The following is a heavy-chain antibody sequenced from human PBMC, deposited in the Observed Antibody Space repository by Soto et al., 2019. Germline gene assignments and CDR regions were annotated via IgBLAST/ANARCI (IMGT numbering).Heavy chain of an antibody. D-gene: IGHD2-2*01. CDR1: GGTFSSYA. CDR2: IIPIFGTA. V-gene: IGHV1-69*12. CDR3: ARHVPAAGYYYGMDV. Sequence: QVQLVQSGAEVKKPGSSVKVSCKASGGTFSSYAISWVRQAPGQGLEWMGGIIPIFGTANDAQNFQGRVTITAYESTSTAHMELSSLRSEDTALYYCARHVPAAGYYYGMDVWGQGTTVTVSS. J-gene: IGHJ6*02.